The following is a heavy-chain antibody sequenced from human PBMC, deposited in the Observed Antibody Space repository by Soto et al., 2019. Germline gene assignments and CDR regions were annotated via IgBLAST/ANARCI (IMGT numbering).Heavy chain of an antibody. Sequence: SQTLSLTCAMSGDSVSSNSAAWNWIRQSPSRGLEWLGRTYYRSKWYNDYTVSVKSRITINPDTSKNQFSLQLNSVTPEDTAVYYCARDRSSGYYYGYYYYGMDVWGQGTTVTVSS. D-gene: IGHD3-22*01. CDR1: GDSVSSNSAA. CDR3: ARDRSSGYYYGYYYYGMDV. J-gene: IGHJ6*02. CDR2: TYYRSKWYN. V-gene: IGHV6-1*01.